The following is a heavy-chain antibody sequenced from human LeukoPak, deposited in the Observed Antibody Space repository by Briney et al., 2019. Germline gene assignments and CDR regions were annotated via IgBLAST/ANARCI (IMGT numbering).Heavy chain of an antibody. J-gene: IGHJ4*02. CDR1: GFTLTNHG. CDR3: AKDYCRDGNCPFPFLDS. CDR2: ITGTGGR. Sequence: GGSLRLSCAVSGFTLTNHGVSWVRQAPGKGLEWVSIITGTGGRYYGDSVKGRFILSRDNSMNTVYMQMSSLRAEDTATYYCAKDYCRDGNCPFPFLDSWGQGTLVTVSS. D-gene: IGHD2-15*01. V-gene: IGHV3-23*01.